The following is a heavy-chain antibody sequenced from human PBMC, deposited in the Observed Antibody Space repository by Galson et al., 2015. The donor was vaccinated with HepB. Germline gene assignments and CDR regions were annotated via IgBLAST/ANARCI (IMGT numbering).Heavy chain of an antibody. V-gene: IGHV3-66*01. CDR1: GSIVTSNY. CDR3: ARLVSNWGSGPTYYFDY. D-gene: IGHD3-16*01. Sequence: SLRLSCAASGSIVTSNYMNWVRQAPGKGLEWVSVIYSTGDTYYTDSVKGRFTISRDYSKNTLYLQMNSLRAEDTAVYYCARLVSNWGSGPTYYFDYWGQGTLVTVSS. CDR2: IYSTGDT. J-gene: IGHJ4*02.